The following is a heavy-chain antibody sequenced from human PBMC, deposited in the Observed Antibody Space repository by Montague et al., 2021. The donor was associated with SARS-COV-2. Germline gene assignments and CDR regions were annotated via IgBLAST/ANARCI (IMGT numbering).Heavy chain of an antibody. J-gene: IGHJ4*03. CDR2: IYYSGST. D-gene: IGHD2-15*01. V-gene: IGHV4-59*01. CDR3: ASPGGYCTVGSCYYVY. CDR1: GGSISTYY. Sequence: SETLSLTCSVSGGSISTYYWSWIRQPPGKGLEWIGYIYYSGSTNYNPSLKSRVTISIDTSKNQSSLELSSVTAADMAVYYCASPGGYCTVGSCYYVYWGQGTLVTVSS.